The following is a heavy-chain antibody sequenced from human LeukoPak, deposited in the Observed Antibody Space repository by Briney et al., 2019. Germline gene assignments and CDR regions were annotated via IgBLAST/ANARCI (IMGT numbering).Heavy chain of an antibody. V-gene: IGHV4-4*07. Sequence: PSETLSLTCTVSGDSISCYYWSWIRQPAGKGLEWIGRIYSSGSTNYNPSLKSRVTMSVDTSKNQFSLKLSSVTAADTAVYYCARHKYSSSWSFDYWGQGTLVTVSS. J-gene: IGHJ4*02. D-gene: IGHD6-13*01. CDR3: ARHKYSSSWSFDY. CDR1: GDSISCYY. CDR2: IYSSGST.